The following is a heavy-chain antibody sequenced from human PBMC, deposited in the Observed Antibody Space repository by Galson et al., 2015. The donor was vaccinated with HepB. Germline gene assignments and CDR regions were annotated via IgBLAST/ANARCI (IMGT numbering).Heavy chain of an antibody. CDR2: ISGSGGST. CDR1: GFTFRSYA. CDR3: AKGTQGGYEYSSSSRFDY. Sequence: SLRLSCAPSGFTFRSYAMTWVRQAPGKGLEWVSAISGSGGSTYYADSVKGRFTISRDNSKNTLYLQMNSLRAEDTAVYYCAKGTQGGYEYSSSSRFDYWGQGTLVTVSS. V-gene: IGHV3-23*01. J-gene: IGHJ4*02. D-gene: IGHD6-6*01.